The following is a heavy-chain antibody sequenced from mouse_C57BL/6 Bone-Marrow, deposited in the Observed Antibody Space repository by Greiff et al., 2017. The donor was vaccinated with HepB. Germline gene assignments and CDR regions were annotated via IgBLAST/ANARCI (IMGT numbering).Heavy chain of an antibody. J-gene: IGHJ3*01. CDR2: ISYDGSN. D-gene: IGHD1-1*01. CDR3: ARGGYYYGSI. CDR1: GYSITSGYY. V-gene: IGHV3-6*01. Sequence: EVKLVESGPGLVKPSQSLSLTCSVSGYSITSGYYWNLIRQFPGNKLEWMGYISYDGSNNYNPSLKNRISITRDTSKNQFFLKLNSVTTEDTATYCCARGGYYYGSIWGQGTLVTVSA.